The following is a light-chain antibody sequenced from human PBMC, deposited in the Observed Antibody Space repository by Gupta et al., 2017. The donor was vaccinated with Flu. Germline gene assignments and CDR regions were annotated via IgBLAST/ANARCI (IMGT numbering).Light chain of an antibody. CDR1: QSVSSN. J-gene: IGKJ3*01. Sequence: EIVMTQSPATLSLSPGERATLSCRASQSVSSNLAWYQQKPGQAPRLLIYCASTRATGIPARFSGSGSGTEFTLTISSLQSEDFAVYYCQQYNNWPFTFGPGTKVDIK. V-gene: IGKV3-15*01. CDR2: CAS. CDR3: QQYNNWPFT.